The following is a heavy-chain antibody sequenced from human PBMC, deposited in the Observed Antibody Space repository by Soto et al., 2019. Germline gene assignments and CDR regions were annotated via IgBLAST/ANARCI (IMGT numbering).Heavy chain of an antibody. V-gene: IGHV5-51*03. D-gene: IGHD2-21*02. J-gene: IGHJ1*01. CDR2: IYPGDSET. CDR3: AGTATPNCAGDCFNAEYFQH. CDR1: GYSFTTFW. Sequence: EVQLVQSGAEVKRPGESLRISCKGSGYSFTTFWIGWVRHMPGKGLEWMGIIYPGDSETRYSPSFQGQVTMSADKSISTAYLQWSSLKASDTAMYYCAGTATPNCAGDCFNAEYFQHWGQGTLVTASS.